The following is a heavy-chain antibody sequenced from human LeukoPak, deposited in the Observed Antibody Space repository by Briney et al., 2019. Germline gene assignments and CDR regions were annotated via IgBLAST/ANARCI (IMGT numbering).Heavy chain of an antibody. CDR1: GGSISSYY. CDR3: ARVGSGWYLVY. CDR2: IYYSGST. Sequence: SETLSLACTVSGGSISSYYWSWIRQPPGKGLEWIGYIYYSGSTNYNPSLKSRVTISVDTSKNQFSLKLSSVTAADTAVYYCARVGSGWYLVYWGQGTLVTVSS. V-gene: IGHV4-59*08. D-gene: IGHD6-19*01. J-gene: IGHJ4*02.